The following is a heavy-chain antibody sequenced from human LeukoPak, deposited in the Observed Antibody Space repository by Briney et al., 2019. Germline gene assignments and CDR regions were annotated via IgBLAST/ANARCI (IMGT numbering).Heavy chain of an antibody. CDR3: ASGGTLGVITD. D-gene: IGHD2-21*01. V-gene: IGHV3-21*01. CDR2: ISSSSSYI. CDR1: GFTFSSYS. Sequence: GGSLRLSCAASGFTFSSYSMNWVRQAPGKGLEWVPSISSSSSYIYYADSVKGRFTISRDNAKNSLYLQMNSLRAEDTAVYYCASGGTLGVITDWGQGTLVTVSS. J-gene: IGHJ4*02.